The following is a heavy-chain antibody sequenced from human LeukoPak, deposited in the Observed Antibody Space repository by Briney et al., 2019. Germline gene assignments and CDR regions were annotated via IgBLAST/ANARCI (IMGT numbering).Heavy chain of an antibody. CDR2: ISSSGST. CDR1: GGSIGTINLW. V-gene: IGHV4-4*02. CDR3: ARGPYSYDSSGAFDI. J-gene: IGHJ3*02. Sequence: KTSGTLSLTCAVSGGSIGTINLWWTWVRQPPGKGLEWIGRISSSGSTNYNPSLKSRVTISVDTSKNQFSLKLSSVTAADTAVYFCARGPYSYDSSGAFDIWGQGTMVTVSS. D-gene: IGHD3-22*01.